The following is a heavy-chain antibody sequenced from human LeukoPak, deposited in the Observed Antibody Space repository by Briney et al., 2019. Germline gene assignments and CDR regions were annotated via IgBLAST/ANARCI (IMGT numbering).Heavy chain of an antibody. CDR1: GFTFSSYG. J-gene: IGHJ4*02. V-gene: IGHV3-30*18. Sequence: PGGSLRLSCAASGFTFSSYGMHWVRQAPGKGLEGVAVISYDGSNKYYADSVKGRFTISRDNSKNTLYLQMNSLRAEDTAVYYCAKGIPTKYCSGGSCYSYSFDYWGQGTLVTVSS. CDR3: AKGIPTKYCSGGSCYSYSFDY. D-gene: IGHD2-15*01. CDR2: ISYDGSNK.